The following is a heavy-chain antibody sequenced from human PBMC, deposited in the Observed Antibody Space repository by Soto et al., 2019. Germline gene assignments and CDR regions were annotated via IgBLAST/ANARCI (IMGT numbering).Heavy chain of an antibody. J-gene: IGHJ5*02. V-gene: IGHV3-74*01. Sequence: EVQLVESGGGLVQPGGSLRLSCAAPGMTFSNLRMHWVRQAPGMGLVWVSRISRNGSNTDYADSVKGRFTISRDNTKSTQYPPMNCPRAEGTAVDYCTTLGGYRPQRDLCGQGTLVTVSS. CDR3: TTLGGYRPQRDL. D-gene: IGHD1-26*01. CDR2: ISRNGSNT. CDR1: GMTFSNLR.